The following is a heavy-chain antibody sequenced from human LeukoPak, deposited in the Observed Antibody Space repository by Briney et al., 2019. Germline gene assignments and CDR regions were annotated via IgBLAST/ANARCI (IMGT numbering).Heavy chain of an antibody. D-gene: IGHD1-26*01. CDR1: GFTFSNCW. CDR3: ARTIVGAAFDY. CDR2: IDGDGSST. Sequence: GGSLRLSCAASGFTFSNCWMHWVRQAPGKGLVWVSRIDGDGSSTSYADSVKGRFTISRDNAKNTLYLQMNSLRAEDTAVYYCARTIVGAAFDYWGQGTLVTVSS. V-gene: IGHV3-74*01. J-gene: IGHJ4*02.